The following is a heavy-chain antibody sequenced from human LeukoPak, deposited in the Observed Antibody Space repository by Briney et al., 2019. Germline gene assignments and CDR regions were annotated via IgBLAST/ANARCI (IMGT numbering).Heavy chain of an antibody. V-gene: IGHV4-59*08. D-gene: IGHD3-22*01. CDR2: IYYSGST. Sequence: SETLSLTCTVSGGSISSYYWSWIRQPPGKGLEWIGYIYYSGSTNYNPSLKSRVTISVDTSKNQFSLKLSSVTAADTAVYYCGPSEIGYDSSGYYPYWGQGTLVTVSS. J-gene: IGHJ4*02. CDR1: GGSISSYY. CDR3: GPSEIGYDSSGYYPY.